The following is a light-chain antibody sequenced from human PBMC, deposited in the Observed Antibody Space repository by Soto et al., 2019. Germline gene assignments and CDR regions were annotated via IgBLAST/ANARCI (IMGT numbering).Light chain of an antibody. CDR2: GAS. Sequence: EIVMTQSPATLSVSPGERATLSCRASQSVSTYLAWYQQKPGQAPRLLIYGASTRATGIPARISGSGSGTEFTLTISSLQSEDFAVYYCQSYNNWPLTFGGGTKVEIK. CDR1: QSVSTY. J-gene: IGKJ4*01. V-gene: IGKV3-15*01. CDR3: QSYNNWPLT.